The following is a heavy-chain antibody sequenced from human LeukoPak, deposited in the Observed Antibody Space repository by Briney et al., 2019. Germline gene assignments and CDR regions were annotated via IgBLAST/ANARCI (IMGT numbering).Heavy chain of an antibody. Sequence: SETLSLTCTVSGGSLSNYYWSWIRQPAGKGLEWIGRIYSSGSTNYNPSLESRVTMSVDTSKNQFSLKLSSVTAADTAVYYCSRGDHDYWGQGTLVTVSS. CDR3: SRGDHDY. CDR1: GGSLSNYY. V-gene: IGHV4-4*07. CDR2: IYSSGST. J-gene: IGHJ4*02.